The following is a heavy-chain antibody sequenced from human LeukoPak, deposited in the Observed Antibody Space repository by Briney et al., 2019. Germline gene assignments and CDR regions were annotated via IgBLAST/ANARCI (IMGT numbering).Heavy chain of an antibody. V-gene: IGHV4-4*09. Sequence: SETLSLTCTVSGVSISSYYCSWIRQPPGKGLEWIGYISTSGSTDYSPSLKSRVTISVDWSKNQCSLNLSSVTAADTAVYYCARHDEGSGWYRSYIDLWGRGTLVIVSS. D-gene: IGHD6-19*01. CDR2: ISTSGST. CDR3: ARHDEGSGWYRSYIDL. CDR1: GVSISSYY. J-gene: IGHJ2*01.